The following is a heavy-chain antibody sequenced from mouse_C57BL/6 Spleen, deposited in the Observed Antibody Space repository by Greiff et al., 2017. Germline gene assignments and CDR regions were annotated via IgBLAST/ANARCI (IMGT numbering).Heavy chain of an antibody. CDR2: INPSNGGT. J-gene: IGHJ4*01. D-gene: IGHD1-1*02. CDR1: GYTFTSYW. CDR3: ARSGSYVYAMDY. V-gene: IGHV1-53*01. Sequence: QVQLQQPGTELVKPGASVKLSCKASGYTFTSYWMHWVKQRPGQGLEWIGNINPSNGGTNYNEKFKSKATLTVDKSSSTAYMQLSSLTSEYSAVYYCARSGSYVYAMDYWGQGTSVTVSS.